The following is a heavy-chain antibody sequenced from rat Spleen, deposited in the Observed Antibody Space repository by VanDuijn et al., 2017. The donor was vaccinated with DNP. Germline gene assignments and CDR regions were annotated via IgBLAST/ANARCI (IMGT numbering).Heavy chain of an antibody. J-gene: IGHJ4*01. CDR2: ISTSGGST. Sequence: EVQLVESGGGLVQPGRSLKLSCAASGFTFSNYDMAWVRQAPTKGLEWVASISTSGGSTYYRDSVKGRFTISRDNAKSTLYLQMDSLRSEDTATYYCATLTTPTMDAWGQGASVTVSS. D-gene: IGHD1-11*01. V-gene: IGHV5-27*01. CDR3: ATLTTPTMDA. CDR1: GFTFSNYD.